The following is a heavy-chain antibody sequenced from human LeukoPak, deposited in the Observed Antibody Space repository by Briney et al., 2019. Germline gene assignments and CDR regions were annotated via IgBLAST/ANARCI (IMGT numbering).Heavy chain of an antibody. CDR3: ARVSTLDGGKESMDYFDY. V-gene: IGHV4-34*01. J-gene: IGHJ4*02. CDR2: INHSGST. Sequence: SETLSLTCAVYGGSFSGYYWSWIRQPPGKGLEWIGEINHSGSTNYNPSLKSRVTISVDTSKNQFSLKLSSVTAADTAVYYCARVSTLDGGKESMDYFDYWGQGTLVTVSS. D-gene: IGHD4-23*01. CDR1: GGSFSGYY.